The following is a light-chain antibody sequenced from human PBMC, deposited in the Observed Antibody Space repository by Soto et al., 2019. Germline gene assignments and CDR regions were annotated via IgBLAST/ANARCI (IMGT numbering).Light chain of an antibody. Sequence: IVLTQSPGTLSLSPWERATLSCKASQTVSSVHLAWYQQKPGQAPRPLIYGASRRATGIPDRFSGSGSGTDFTLTISRLEPEDFAVYYCQEYDNSLWTFGQGTKVDIK. CDR3: QEYDNSLWT. J-gene: IGKJ1*01. CDR2: GAS. CDR1: QTVSSVH. V-gene: IGKV3-20*01.